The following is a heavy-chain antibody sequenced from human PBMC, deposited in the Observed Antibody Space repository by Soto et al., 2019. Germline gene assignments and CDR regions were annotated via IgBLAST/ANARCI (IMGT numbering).Heavy chain of an antibody. Sequence: RGSLRLSCAVSGFTISDYGVTCGLQPPGKGLYWVSGFSGSRGKPFYADSVRGRYTISREYSTNTVYLQMDSLGAEATSVYYCLRSNSFGVSWAPGILVTVST. V-gene: IGHV3-23*01. CDR2: FSGSRGKP. J-gene: IGHJ4*02. D-gene: IGHD5-18*01. CDR1: GFTISDYG. CDR3: LRSNSFGVS.